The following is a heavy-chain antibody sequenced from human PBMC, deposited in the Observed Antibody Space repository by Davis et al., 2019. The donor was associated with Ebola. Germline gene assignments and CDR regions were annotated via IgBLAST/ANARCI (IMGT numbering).Heavy chain of an antibody. D-gene: IGHD3-22*01. V-gene: IGHV4-38-2*02. Sequence: PSETLSLTCTVSGYSISSGYYWGWIRQPPGKGLEWIGSIYHSGSTYYNPSLKSRVTISVDTSKNQFSLKLSSVTAADTAVYYCARGPGSRSPLSVNYYDSSGYINSWGQGTLVTVSS. J-gene: IGHJ5*02. CDR1: GYSISSGYY. CDR2: IYHSGST. CDR3: ARGPGSRSPLSVNYYDSSGYINS.